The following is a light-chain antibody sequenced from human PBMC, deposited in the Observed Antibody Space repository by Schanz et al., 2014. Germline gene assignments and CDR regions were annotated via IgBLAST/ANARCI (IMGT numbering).Light chain of an antibody. CDR3: CSYAGSSTLL. Sequence: QSALTQPRSVSGSPGQSVTISCTGTSGDVGGYNYVSWYQQHPGKAPKLMIFDVSQRPSGVPDRFSASKSGNTASLTISGLQTEDEADYYCCSYAGSSTLLFGGGTKLTVL. CDR2: DVS. V-gene: IGLV2-11*01. CDR1: SGDVGGYNY. J-gene: IGLJ2*01.